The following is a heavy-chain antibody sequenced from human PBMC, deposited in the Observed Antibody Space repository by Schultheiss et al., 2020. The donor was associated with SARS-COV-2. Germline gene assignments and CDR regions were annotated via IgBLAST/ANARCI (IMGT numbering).Heavy chain of an antibody. Sequence: GSLRLSCKGSGYSFTSYWISWVRQMPGKGLEWMGRIDPSDSYTNYGPSFEGHVTISADKSISTAYLQWSSLKASDTAMYFCARGIAVTGSYTWFDPWGQGTLVTVSS. J-gene: IGHJ5*02. CDR2: IDPSDSYT. CDR3: ARGIAVTGSYTWFDP. V-gene: IGHV5-10-1*01. D-gene: IGHD6-19*01. CDR1: GYSFTSYW.